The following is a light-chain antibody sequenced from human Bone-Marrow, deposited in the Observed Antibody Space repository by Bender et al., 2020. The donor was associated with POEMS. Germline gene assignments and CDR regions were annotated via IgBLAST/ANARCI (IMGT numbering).Light chain of an antibody. CDR1: SGHRTYA. CDR3: QTWGTGIQV. CDR2: PNSDGRQ. J-gene: IGLJ2*01. Sequence: QVVLTQSPSASASLGASVKLTCTLSSGHRTYAIAWHQQQPEKGPRYLMKPNSDGRQTKGDGIPDRFSGSSSGTERYLTISSLQSEDEADYYCQTWGTGIQVFGGGTKLTVL. V-gene: IGLV4-69*01.